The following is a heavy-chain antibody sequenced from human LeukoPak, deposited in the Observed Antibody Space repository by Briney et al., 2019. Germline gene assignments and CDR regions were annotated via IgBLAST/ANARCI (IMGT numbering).Heavy chain of an antibody. CDR1: GFTFSTYA. CDR2: ISYDGPNK. CDR3: ARGVRIAVAGYIDY. D-gene: IGHD6-19*01. Sequence: PGGSLRLSCAASGFTFSTYAMHWVRQAPGKGLEWVAAISYDGPNKRYADSVKGRFTISRDNSKNTLYLQMNSLRAGDTAVYYCARGVRIAVAGYIDYWGQGTLVTVSS. J-gene: IGHJ4*02. V-gene: IGHV3-30*04.